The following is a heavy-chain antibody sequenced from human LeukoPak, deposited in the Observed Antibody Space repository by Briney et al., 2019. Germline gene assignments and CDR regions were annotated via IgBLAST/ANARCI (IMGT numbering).Heavy chain of an antibody. Sequence: GGSLRLSCAASGSTFSSYSINWVRQAPGKGLGWVSSISSSGSYIYYADSVKGRFTISRDNAKNSLNLQMNSLRAEDTAVYYCARGSGVQVWSSLDYWGQGTLLTVSS. CDR1: GSTFSSYS. CDR3: ARGSGVQVWSSLDY. J-gene: IGHJ4*02. D-gene: IGHD5-18*01. V-gene: IGHV3-21*01. CDR2: ISSSGSYI.